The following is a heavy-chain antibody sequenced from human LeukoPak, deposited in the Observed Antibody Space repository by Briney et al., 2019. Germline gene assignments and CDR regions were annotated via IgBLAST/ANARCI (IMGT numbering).Heavy chain of an antibody. Sequence: GGSLRLSCAASGFTFSSYSMNWVRQAPGKGLEWVSSITSSSYIYYADSVRGRFTISRDNAEKSLYLQMNSLRVEDTAVYYCARIYCSGGSCYFFDYWGQGTLVTVSS. CDR1: GFTFSSYS. D-gene: IGHD2-15*01. V-gene: IGHV3-21*01. J-gene: IGHJ4*02. CDR3: ARIYCSGGSCYFFDY. CDR2: ITSSSYI.